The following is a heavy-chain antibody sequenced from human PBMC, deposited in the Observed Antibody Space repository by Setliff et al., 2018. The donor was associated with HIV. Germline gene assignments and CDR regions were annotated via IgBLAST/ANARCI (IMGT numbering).Heavy chain of an antibody. CDR3: AKDTNPKSGYGYGFGY. V-gene: IGHV3-30*02. CDR1: AFIFSSYG. D-gene: IGHD5-12*01. J-gene: IGHJ4*02. Sequence: PGGSLRLSCEASAFIFSSYGMHWVRQAPGKGLEWIAFIRYDGSNKYYADSVKGRFTISRDNSKNTLYLQMNSLRAEDTAVYYCAKDTNPKSGYGYGFGYWGQGTLVTVS. CDR2: IRYDGSNK.